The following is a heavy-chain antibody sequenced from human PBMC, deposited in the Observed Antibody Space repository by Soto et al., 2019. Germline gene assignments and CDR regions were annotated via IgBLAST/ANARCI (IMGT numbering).Heavy chain of an antibody. J-gene: IGHJ4*02. D-gene: IGHD6-13*01. CDR2: ISGSGDST. V-gene: IGHV3-23*01. CDR3: AKGTAPIAAAGRNYCDC. Sequence: GSLKLSCAASGFTFSRYAMSWVRQAPGKRLEWVSAISGSGDSTYYADSVKGRFTISRDHFKNTLYLQINSLKAEATAVNYCAKGTAPIAAAGRNYCDCWGKGSLCTVSS. CDR1: GFTFSRYA.